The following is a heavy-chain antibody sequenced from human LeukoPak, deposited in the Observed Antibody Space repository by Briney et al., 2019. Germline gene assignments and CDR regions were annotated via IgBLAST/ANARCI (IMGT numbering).Heavy chain of an antibody. D-gene: IGHD2-2*02. J-gene: IGHJ3*02. CDR3: ARDKMSGGYCCSTSCYNAFDI. CDR1: GYTFTSYG. V-gene: IGHV1-18*01. CDR2: ISAYNGNT. Sequence: ASVKVSCKASGYTFTSYGISWVRQAPGQGLEWMGWISAYNGNTNYAQKLQGRVTMTTDTSTSTAYMELRSLRSDDTAVYYCARDKMSGGYCCSTSCYNAFDIWGQGTMVTVSS.